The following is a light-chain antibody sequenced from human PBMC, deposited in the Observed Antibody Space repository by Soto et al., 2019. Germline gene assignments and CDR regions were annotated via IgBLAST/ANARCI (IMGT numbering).Light chain of an antibody. V-gene: IGLV1-44*01. CDR3: ASWDDSLNDVL. J-gene: IGLJ2*01. CDR1: YSNFGSNI. CDR2: NNN. Sequence: QSVLTQPPSASGTPGQRVTISCSGSYSNFGSNIVNWYQHFPGTAPKLLIYNNNKRPSGVPDRFSASKSGTSVSLAISGLQSEDEAIYYCASWDDSLNDVLFGGGTKLT.